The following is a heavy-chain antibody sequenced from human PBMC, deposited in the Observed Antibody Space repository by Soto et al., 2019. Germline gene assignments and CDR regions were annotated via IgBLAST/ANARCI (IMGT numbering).Heavy chain of an antibody. J-gene: IGHJ4*02. CDR2: MSGTGGST. D-gene: IGHD6-19*01. CDR1: GFTFGSHA. Sequence: GGSLRLSCAASGFTFGSHAMIWVRQAPGKGLEWVSAMSGTGGSTYYADSVKGRFTISRDNSKNTLYLQMNSLRVEDTAVVYCAKAVLSCGGPPAYFYYWGRGPLDTVSS. V-gene: IGHV3-23*01. CDR3: AKAVLSCGGPPAYFYY.